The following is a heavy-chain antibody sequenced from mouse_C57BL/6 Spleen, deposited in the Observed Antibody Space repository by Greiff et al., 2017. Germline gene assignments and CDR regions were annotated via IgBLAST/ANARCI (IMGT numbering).Heavy chain of an antibody. Sequence: EVKLMESGGGLVKPGGSLKLSCAASGFTFSDYGMHWVRQAPEKGLEWVAYISSGRSTIYYADTVKGRFTISRDNANNTLFLQMTILRSEDTAMYYCARQDYGDMDYWGQGTSVTVSS. V-gene: IGHV5-17*01. CDR3: ARQDYGDMDY. CDR1: GFTFSDYG. J-gene: IGHJ4*01. CDR2: ISSGRSTI. D-gene: IGHD2-4*01.